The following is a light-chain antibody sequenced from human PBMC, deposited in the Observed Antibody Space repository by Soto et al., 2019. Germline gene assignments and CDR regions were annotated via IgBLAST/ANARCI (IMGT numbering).Light chain of an antibody. V-gene: IGKV3-20*01. Sequence: EFVLTQSPGTLSLSPGERATLSCRASQSLTNSFIAWYQQRPGQAPRLLIYGASTRATGIPARFSGSGSGTEFTLTISTLQPDDVATYYCQQYNSYQWTFGQGTKVDIK. J-gene: IGKJ1*01. CDR3: QQYNSYQWT. CDR1: QSLTNSF. CDR2: GAS.